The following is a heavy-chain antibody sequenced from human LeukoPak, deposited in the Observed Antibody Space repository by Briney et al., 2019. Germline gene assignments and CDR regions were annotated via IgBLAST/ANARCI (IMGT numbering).Heavy chain of an antibody. V-gene: IGHV4-4*07. CDR1: SGSLSSSY. Sequence: PSETLSLTCTLSSGSLSSSYWSWIRQPAGKGLEWIGRIYTSGSTNYNPSLKSRVTMSADTSKNQFSLKLSSVTAADTAVYYCARDWASNYYDSSGYFDYWGQGTLVTVSS. J-gene: IGHJ4*02. D-gene: IGHD3-22*01. CDR2: IYTSGST. CDR3: ARDWASNYYDSSGYFDY.